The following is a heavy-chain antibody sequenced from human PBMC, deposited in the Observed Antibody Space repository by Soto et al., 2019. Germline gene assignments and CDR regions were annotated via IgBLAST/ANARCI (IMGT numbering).Heavy chain of an antibody. CDR2: LYSGGSK. J-gene: IGHJ4*02. V-gene: IGHV3-66*02. D-gene: IGHD3-10*01. Sequence: HPGGSLRLSCAASTFAVRDKYISWVRQAPGKGLEWVSVLYSGGSKYYADSVKGRFTISRDTSTNTLYLQMNSLRAEDTAGCYCAKDRAMTIDYWGQGTLVTVSS. CDR3: AKDRAMTIDY. CDR1: TFAVRDKY.